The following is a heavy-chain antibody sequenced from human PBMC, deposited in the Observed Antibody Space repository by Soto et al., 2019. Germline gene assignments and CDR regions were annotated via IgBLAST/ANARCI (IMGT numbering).Heavy chain of an antibody. V-gene: IGHV4-59*01. Sequence: SATLSLTCTVSGGSISSYYWSWIRQPPGKGLEWIGYIYYSGSTNYNPSLKSRVTISVDTSKNQFSLKLSSVTAADTAVYYCARDHGIAARLGFGAFDIWGQGTMVTVSS. D-gene: IGHD6-6*01. CDR2: IYYSGST. CDR1: GGSISSYY. J-gene: IGHJ3*02. CDR3: ARDHGIAARLGFGAFDI.